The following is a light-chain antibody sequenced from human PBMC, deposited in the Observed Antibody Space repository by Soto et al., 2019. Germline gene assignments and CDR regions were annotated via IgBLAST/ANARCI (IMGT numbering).Light chain of an antibody. V-gene: IGLV2-14*01. CDR3: SSYTTSNTRQIV. Sequence: QSLLTQPGSGSGSSGQSITISCTGTSSDVGGYNYVSWYQQHPGKAPKFMIYDVSNRPSGVSNRFSGSKSGNTASLTISGLQAEDEADYYCSSYTTSNTRQIVFGTGTKVTVL. CDR1: SSDVGGYNY. J-gene: IGLJ1*01. CDR2: DVS.